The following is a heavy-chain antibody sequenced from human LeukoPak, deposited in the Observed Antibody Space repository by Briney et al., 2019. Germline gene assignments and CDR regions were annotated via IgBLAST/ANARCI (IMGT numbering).Heavy chain of an antibody. D-gene: IGHD5-12*01. CDR3: AKDLGIVVTIVDY. CDR1: GFTFSSYA. Sequence: GGSLGLSCAASGFTFSSYAISWVRQAPEKGLEWVSAISGSGDDTYYADSVKGRFTISRDNSKSTLYLQMNSLTAEDTAVYYCAKDLGIVVTIVDYWGQGTLVTVSS. V-gene: IGHV3-23*01. CDR2: ISGSGDDT. J-gene: IGHJ4*02.